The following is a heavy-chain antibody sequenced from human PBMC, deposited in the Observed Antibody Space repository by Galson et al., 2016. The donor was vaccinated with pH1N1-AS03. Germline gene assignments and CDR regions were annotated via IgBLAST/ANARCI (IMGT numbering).Heavy chain of an antibody. J-gene: IGHJ3*02. V-gene: IGHV4-31*03. Sequence: TLSLTCTVSGGSIKTAGYYWSWIRRHPGKGLEWIVFMYYSGNTYSNPSLKSRVIISVDTSKNQFYLRLTSVTAADTAVYYCARRDAVAGTWGAFDIWGQGTMVTVSS. CDR3: ARRDAVAGTWGAFDI. CDR1: GGSIKTAGYY. D-gene: IGHD6-19*01. CDR2: MYYSGNT.